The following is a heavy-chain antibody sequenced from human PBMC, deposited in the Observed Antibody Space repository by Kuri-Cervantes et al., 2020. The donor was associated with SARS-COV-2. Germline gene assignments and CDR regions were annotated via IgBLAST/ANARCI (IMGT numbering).Heavy chain of an antibody. CDR3: ARDIVVVPAAIHYYYGMDV. CDR2: ISSSSSYI. D-gene: IGHD2-2*02. V-gene: IGHV3-21*01. Sequence: ESLQISCAASGFTFSSYSMNRVRQAPGKGLEWVSSISSSSSYIYYADSVKGRFTISRDNAKNSLYLQMNSLRAEDTAVYYCARDIVVVPAAIHYYYGMDVWGQGTTVTVSS. CDR1: GFTFSSYS. J-gene: IGHJ6*02.